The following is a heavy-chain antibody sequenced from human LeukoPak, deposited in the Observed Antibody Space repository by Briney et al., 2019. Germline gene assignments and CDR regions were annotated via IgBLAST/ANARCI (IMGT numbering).Heavy chain of an antibody. CDR2: IYSGGST. J-gene: IGHJ4*02. Sequence: GGSLGLSCAASGFTVSSNYMSWVRQAPGKGLEWVSVIYSGGSTYYADSVKGRFTISRDNSKNTLYLQMNSLRAEDAAVYYCAKDWDPGYYDSSGSYPDYWGQGTLVTVSS. CDR3: AKDWDPGYYDSSGSYPDY. D-gene: IGHD3-22*01. V-gene: IGHV3-53*05. CDR1: GFTVSSNY.